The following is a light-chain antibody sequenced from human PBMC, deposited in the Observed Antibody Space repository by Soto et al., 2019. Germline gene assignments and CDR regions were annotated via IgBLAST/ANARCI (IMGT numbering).Light chain of an antibody. CDR1: QSVSSSY. Sequence: IVLTQSPGTLSFSPGERATLSCRASQSVSSSYLAWYQQKPGQAPRLLIYGASSRATGIPDRFSGSGSGTDFTLTISRLEPEDFAVHYRPQYGRSSWTIVQGSRVDI. J-gene: IGKJ1*01. V-gene: IGKV3-20*01. CDR2: GAS. CDR3: PQYGRSSWT.